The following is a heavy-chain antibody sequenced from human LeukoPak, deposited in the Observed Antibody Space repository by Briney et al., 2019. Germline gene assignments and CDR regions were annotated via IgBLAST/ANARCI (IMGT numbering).Heavy chain of an antibody. CDR1: GFTFSSYA. CDR3: AKDAEFDSSGRYYFDY. D-gene: IGHD3-22*01. J-gene: IGHJ4*02. Sequence: GGSLRLSCAASGFTFSSYAMSWVRQAPGKGLEWVSAISGSGGSTYYADSVKGRFTISRDNSKNTLYLQMNSLRAEDTAVYYCAKDAEFDSSGRYYFDYWGQGTLVTVSS. CDR2: ISGSGGST. V-gene: IGHV3-23*01.